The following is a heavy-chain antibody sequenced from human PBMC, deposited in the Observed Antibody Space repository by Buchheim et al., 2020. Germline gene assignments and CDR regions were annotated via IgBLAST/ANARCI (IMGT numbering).Heavy chain of an antibody. V-gene: IGHV3-7*01. D-gene: IGHD2-15*01. J-gene: IGHJ6*02. Sequence: EVQLVESGGDLVQPGGSLRLSCGASGFTFSRYWMSWVRQASGKGLEWVANIHQDGGEKYYVDSLKGRFTISRDNAKSSMFLQMNSLRVEDTAVYYCVRESQVVAPGSGRLTYYGMDVWGQGTT. CDR2: IHQDGGEK. CDR1: GFTFSRYW. CDR3: VRESQVVAPGSGRLTYYGMDV.